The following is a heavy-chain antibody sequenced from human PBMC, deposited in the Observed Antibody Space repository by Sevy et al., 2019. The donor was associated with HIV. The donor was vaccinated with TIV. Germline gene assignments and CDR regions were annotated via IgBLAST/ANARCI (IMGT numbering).Heavy chain of an antibody. CDR2: INWNGSAT. J-gene: IGHJ4*02. V-gene: IGHV3-20*04. CDR3: ATVGSTSRTFGY. CDR1: GFSFDDCD. D-gene: IGHD6-6*01. Sequence: GGSLRLSCAASGFSFDDCDMSWVRQAPGKGLEWVSGINWNGSATAYTDSVKGRFTISRDNAKKSLYLQMNSLRVEDTAFYYCATVGSTSRTFGYWGQGTLVTVSS.